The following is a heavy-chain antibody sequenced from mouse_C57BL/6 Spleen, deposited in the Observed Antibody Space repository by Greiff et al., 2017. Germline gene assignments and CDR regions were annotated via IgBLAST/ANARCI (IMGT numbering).Heavy chain of an antibody. J-gene: IGHJ2*01. CDR1: GYTFTSYW. CDR3: ARVVITTVVARDFDY. V-gene: IGHV1-61*01. Sequence: QVQLQQPGAELVRPGSSVKLSCKASGYTFTSYWMDWVKQRPGQGLEWIGNIYPSDSETHYNQKFKDKATLTVAKSSSTAYMQLSSLTSEDSAVYYCARVVITTVVARDFDYWGQGTTLTVSS. D-gene: IGHD1-1*01. CDR2: IYPSDSET.